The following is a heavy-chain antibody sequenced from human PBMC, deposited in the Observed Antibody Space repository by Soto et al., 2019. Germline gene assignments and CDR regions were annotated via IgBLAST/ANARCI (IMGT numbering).Heavy chain of an antibody. CDR1: GGTFSRNS. CDR2: IIPIFGTP. Sequence: QVQLVQSGADVKKPGSSVKVSCKASGGTFSRNSISWVRQAPGQGLEWMGGIIPIFGTPNYAQKFQGRLTITADESTSTAYMEWSGLRSDDTAVYYCARPIQFYFDTSAQSAWFDPWGQGTLVTVSS. D-gene: IGHD3-22*01. CDR3: ARPIQFYFDTSAQSAWFDP. J-gene: IGHJ5*02. V-gene: IGHV1-69*12.